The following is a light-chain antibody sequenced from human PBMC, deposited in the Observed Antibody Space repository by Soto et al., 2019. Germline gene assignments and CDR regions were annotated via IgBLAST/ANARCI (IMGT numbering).Light chain of an antibody. CDR3: QQYGTSSSWT. CDR1: QSVSSSY. J-gene: IGKJ1*01. CDR2: GAS. Sequence: IVLTQSPGTMSLSPGETATLSCRASQSVSSSYLAWYQQKPGQAPRLLIYGASSRASGIPDMFSGSGSGTDFTLTINRLEPEDFAVYYCQQYGTSSSWTFGQGTKVDIQ. V-gene: IGKV3-20*01.